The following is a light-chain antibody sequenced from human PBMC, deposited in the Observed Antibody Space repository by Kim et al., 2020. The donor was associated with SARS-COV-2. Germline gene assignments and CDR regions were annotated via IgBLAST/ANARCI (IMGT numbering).Light chain of an antibody. CDR2: KDN. V-gene: IGLV3-27*01. Sequence: SYELTQPSSVSVSLGQTAKITCSGDVLAKKYARWFQQKPGQAPVLVIYKDNERPSGIPDRFSGSGSGTTVTLTISGAQVEDEADYYCYSAADNKRVFGGGTQLTVL. CDR1: VLAKKY. CDR3: YSAADNKRV. J-gene: IGLJ3*02.